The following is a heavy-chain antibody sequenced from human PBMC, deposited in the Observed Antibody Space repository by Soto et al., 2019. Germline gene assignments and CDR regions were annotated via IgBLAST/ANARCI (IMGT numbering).Heavy chain of an antibody. J-gene: IGHJ4*02. D-gene: IGHD3-9*01. Sequence: GGSLRLSCAGSGFTPTTTPLSWVRQPPGKGLEWVTTISGTASRTYYVDSVKGRFFISRDNSKNTVTLQMNNLTVDDTAVYYCATSFRYFDNWGQGTRVTVSS. CDR1: GFTPTTTP. CDR2: ISGTASRT. CDR3: ATSFRYFDN. V-gene: IGHV3-23*01.